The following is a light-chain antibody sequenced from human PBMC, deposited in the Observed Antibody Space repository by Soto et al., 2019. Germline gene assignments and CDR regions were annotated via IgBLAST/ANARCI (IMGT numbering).Light chain of an antibody. V-gene: IGKV1-8*01. CDR1: QAISSY. CDR2: AAS. J-gene: IGKJ4*01. CDR3: QQYYSYPLT. Sequence: AIRMTQSPSSLSASTGDRVTITCRASQAISSYLAWYQQKPGKAPKLLIYAASTWHTGVPSRFSGSGSGTDFTLTISCLQSEVVATYYCQQYYSYPLTFGGGTKVEIK.